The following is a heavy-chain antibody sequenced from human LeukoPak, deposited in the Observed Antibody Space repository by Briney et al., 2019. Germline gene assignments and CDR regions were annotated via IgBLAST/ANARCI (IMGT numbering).Heavy chain of an antibody. CDR3: ASKLTAVAGYFDC. Sequence: SETLSLTCAVSGGSISSGGYSWSWIRQPPGKGLEWIGYIYHSGSTYYNPSLKSRVTISVDRSKNQFSLKLSSVTAADTAVYYCASKLTAVAGYFDCWGQGTLVTVSS. V-gene: IGHV4-30-2*01. CDR1: GGSISSGGYS. J-gene: IGHJ4*02. CDR2: IYHSGST. D-gene: IGHD6-19*01.